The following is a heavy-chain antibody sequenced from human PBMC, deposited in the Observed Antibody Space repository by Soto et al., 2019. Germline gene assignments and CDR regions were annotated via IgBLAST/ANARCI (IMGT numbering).Heavy chain of an antibody. V-gene: IGHV1-18*01. J-gene: IGHJ2*01. CDR1: GYTFTSYG. CDR3: ARDYDSSGYYYGPYWYFDL. D-gene: IGHD3-22*01. CDR2: ISAYNGNT. Sequence: QVQLVQSGAEVKKPGASVKVSCKASGYTFTSYGISWVRQAPGQGLEWMGWISAYNGNTNYAQKLQGRATMTTDTSTSTAYMELRSLRSDDTAVYYCARDYDSSGYYYGPYWYFDLWGRGTLVTVSS.